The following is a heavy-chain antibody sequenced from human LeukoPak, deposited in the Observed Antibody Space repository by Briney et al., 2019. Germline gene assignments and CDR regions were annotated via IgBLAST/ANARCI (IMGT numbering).Heavy chain of an antibody. D-gene: IGHD2-8*01. Sequence: PGGSLRLSCAASGFTFTSYSMNWVRQAPGKGLEWVSYISTSSSYIYYADSVKGRFTISRDNAKNSLYLQMNSLRAEDTAVYYCAREQSGSGYAFDYWGQGTLVTVSS. CDR3: AREQSGSGYAFDY. CDR2: ISTSSSYI. V-gene: IGHV3-21*01. J-gene: IGHJ4*02. CDR1: GFTFTSYS.